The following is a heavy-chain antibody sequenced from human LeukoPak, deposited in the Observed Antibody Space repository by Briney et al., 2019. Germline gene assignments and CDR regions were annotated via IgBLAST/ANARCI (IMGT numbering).Heavy chain of an antibody. D-gene: IGHD3-16*01. CDR1: GFTFSSYW. V-gene: IGHV3-7*01. CDR2: IKQDGSAN. CDR3: ARDWGGTVPFDY. Sequence: QPGGSLRLSCAASGFTFSSYWMRWVRQAPGEGLEWVANIKQDGSANYYVPSLKGRFTISRDNAKNSLYLQMNSLRAEDTAVYYCARDWGGTVPFDYWGQGTLVTVSS. J-gene: IGHJ4*02.